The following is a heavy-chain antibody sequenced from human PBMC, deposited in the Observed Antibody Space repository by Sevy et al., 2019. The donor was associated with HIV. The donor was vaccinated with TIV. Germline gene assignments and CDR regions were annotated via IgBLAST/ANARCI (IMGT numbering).Heavy chain of an antibody. Sequence: ASVKVSCKASGYTFTGYYMHWVRQAPGQGLEWMGWINPNSGGTNYAQKFQGRVTMTRDTSISTAYMERSRLRSDDTAVYYCARFPVASIAVAGGFYYYGMDVWGQGTTVTVSS. V-gene: IGHV1-2*02. CDR1: GYTFTGYY. J-gene: IGHJ6*02. D-gene: IGHD6-19*01. CDR2: INPNSGGT. CDR3: ARFPVASIAVAGGFYYYGMDV.